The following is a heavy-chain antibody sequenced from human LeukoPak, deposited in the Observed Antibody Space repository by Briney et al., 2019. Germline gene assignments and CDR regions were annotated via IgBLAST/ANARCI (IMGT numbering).Heavy chain of an antibody. CDR1: GGSINNYY. CDR3: AREITRWYRWDY. CDR2: IYSSGSS. D-gene: IGHD2-8*02. J-gene: IGHJ4*02. Sequence: PSETLSLTCTVSGGSINNYYWSWIRQPTGEGLEWIGRIYSSGSSNYNPSLRSRLTMSVDTSNNQFSLRLTSVTAADTAVYYCAREITRWYRWDYWGQGILVTVSS. V-gene: IGHV4-4*07.